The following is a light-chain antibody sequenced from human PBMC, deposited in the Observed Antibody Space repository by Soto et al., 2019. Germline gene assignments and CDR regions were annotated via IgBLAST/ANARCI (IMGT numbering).Light chain of an antibody. CDR3: QQYDRTPIT. J-gene: IGKJ5*01. Sequence: EVVLTQSPGTLSLSPGERATLSCRATQTLSRSWLAWYQHKPGLAPRLLVSGASRRATGIPDRFSGGGAGTDFTLTISRLEPGDSAFYYCQQYDRTPITLGPETLLES. CDR1: QTLSRSW. CDR2: GAS. V-gene: IGKV3-20*01.